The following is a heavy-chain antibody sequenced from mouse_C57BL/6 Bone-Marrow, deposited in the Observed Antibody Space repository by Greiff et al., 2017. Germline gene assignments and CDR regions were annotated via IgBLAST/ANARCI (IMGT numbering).Heavy chain of an antibody. CDR3: ARDRGDYDGRAYYAMDY. D-gene: IGHD2-4*01. V-gene: IGHV5-16*01. CDR2: INYDGSST. J-gene: IGHJ4*01. Sequence: EVMLVESEGGLVQPGSSMKLSCTASGFTFSDYYMAWVRQVPEKGLEWVANINYDGSSTYYLDSLKSRFIISRDNAKNILYLQMSSLKSEDTATYYCARDRGDYDGRAYYAMDYWGQGTSVTVSS. CDR1: GFTFSDYY.